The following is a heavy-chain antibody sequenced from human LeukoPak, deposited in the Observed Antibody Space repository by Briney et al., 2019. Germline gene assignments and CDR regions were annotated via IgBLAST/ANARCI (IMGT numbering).Heavy chain of an antibody. V-gene: IGHV4-34*01. CDR3: ARGELFDY. D-gene: IGHD1-26*01. Sequence: SETLSLTCAVYGGSFSGYYWSWIRQPPGKGLEWIGEINHSGSTNYNPSLKSRVTISVDTSKNQFSLKLSSVTAADTAVYYCARGELFDYWGQGTLVTVSS. CDR2: INHSGST. CDR1: GGSFSGYY. J-gene: IGHJ4*02.